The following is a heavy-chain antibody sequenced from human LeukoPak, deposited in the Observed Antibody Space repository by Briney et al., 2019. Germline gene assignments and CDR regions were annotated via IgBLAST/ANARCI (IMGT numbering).Heavy chain of an antibody. D-gene: IGHD5-18*01. V-gene: IGHV1-18*01. Sequence: ASVKVSCKASGYTFTNYGISWVRQAPGQGLEWMGWISGYNGNTKYAQKFQGRVTMTTDTSTSTAYMELSSLRSDDTAVYYCARDRTGRNTAQDDYWGQGTLVTVSS. CDR3: ARDRTGRNTAQDDY. J-gene: IGHJ4*02. CDR1: GYTFTNYG. CDR2: ISGYNGNT.